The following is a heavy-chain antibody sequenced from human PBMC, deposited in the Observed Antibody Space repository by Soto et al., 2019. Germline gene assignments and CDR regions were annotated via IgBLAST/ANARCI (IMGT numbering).Heavy chain of an antibody. D-gene: IGHD3-22*01. J-gene: IGHJ4*02. CDR3: ASGSFETSGYADY. V-gene: IGHV1-3*01. CDR2: INAANGNT. Sequence: QVHLVQSGAEVKKPGASVKVSCKASGYIFSTYTMHWVRQAPGQRLEWMGWINAANGNTKYSQNFQGRVTISRDTAASTAYLELSTLRSEDTAVYYCASGSFETSGYADYWGQGTLVTVSS. CDR1: GYIFSTYT.